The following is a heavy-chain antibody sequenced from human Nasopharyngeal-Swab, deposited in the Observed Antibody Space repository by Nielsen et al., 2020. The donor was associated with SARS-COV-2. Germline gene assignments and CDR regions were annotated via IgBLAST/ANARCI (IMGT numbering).Heavy chain of an antibody. Sequence: GESLKISFVASGFTFSDYYMTWIRQAPGKGLEWVSYISGSGTTIYYTDSVKGRFTISRDNAKNSLYLQMNSLRADDTAVYYCARTDPGVPSWGQGTLVTVSS. D-gene: IGHD7-27*01. V-gene: IGHV3-11*01. CDR3: ARTDPGVPS. J-gene: IGHJ4*02. CDR2: ISGSGTTI. CDR1: GFTFSDYY.